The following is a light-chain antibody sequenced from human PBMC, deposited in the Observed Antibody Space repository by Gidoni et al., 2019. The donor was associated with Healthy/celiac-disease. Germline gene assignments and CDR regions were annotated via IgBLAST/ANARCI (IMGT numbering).Light chain of an antibody. CDR3: QAWDSSTAV. CDR1: KVGVKY. V-gene: IGLV3-1*01. CDR2: QDI. Sequence: SYELTQPPSVSVSPGQTASITCSGDKVGVKYACWYQQKPGQSPVLVIYQDIKRPSGIPERFSGSNSGNTATLTISGTQAMDEADYYCQAWDSSTAVFGGGTKLTVL. J-gene: IGLJ2*01.